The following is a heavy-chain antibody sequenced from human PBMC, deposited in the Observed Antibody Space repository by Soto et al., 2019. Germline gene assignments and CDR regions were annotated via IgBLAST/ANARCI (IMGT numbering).Heavy chain of an antibody. J-gene: IGHJ6*03. CDR1: GYNFVNYW. Sequence: EVQLVQSGADVKKPGESLQISCEGSGYNFVNYWIGWARQKPGKGLEWMGIIYPDDSDTKYSPSFHGQVSISVDKSISTAYLQWSSLKASDTGIYYCARHRKVVARGTYYMDVWGNGTTVTVSS. V-gene: IGHV5-51*01. D-gene: IGHD2-15*01. CDR3: ARHRKVVARGTYYMDV. CDR2: IYPDDSDT.